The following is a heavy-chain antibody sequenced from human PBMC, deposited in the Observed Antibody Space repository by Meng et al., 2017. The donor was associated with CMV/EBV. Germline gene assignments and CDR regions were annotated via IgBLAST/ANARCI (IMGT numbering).Heavy chain of an antibody. CDR3: ARGTGRSITIFGVVTHYYYGMDV. CDR1: GGSISSSSYY. J-gene: IGHJ6*02. V-gene: IGHV4-39*07. Sequence: SETLSLTCTVSGGSISSSSYYWGWIRQPPGKGLEWIGSIYYSGSTYYNPSLKSRVTISVDTSKNQFSLKLSSVTAADTAVYYCARGTGRSITIFGVVTHYYYGMDVWGQGTTVTSP. CDR2: IYYSGST. D-gene: IGHD3-3*01.